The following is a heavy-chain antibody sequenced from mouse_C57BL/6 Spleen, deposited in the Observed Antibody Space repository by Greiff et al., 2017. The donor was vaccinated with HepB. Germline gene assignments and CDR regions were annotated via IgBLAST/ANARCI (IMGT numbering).Heavy chain of an antibody. CDR1: GFTFSSYG. Sequence: EVMLVESGGDLVKPGGSLKLSCAASGFTFSSYGMSWVRQTPDKRLEWVATISSGGSYTYYPDSVKGRFTISRDNAKNTLYLQMSSLKSEDTAMYYCARRGELNRGFFDYWGQGTTLTVSS. CDR2: ISSGGSYT. J-gene: IGHJ2*01. CDR3: ARRGELNRGFFDY. V-gene: IGHV5-6*02.